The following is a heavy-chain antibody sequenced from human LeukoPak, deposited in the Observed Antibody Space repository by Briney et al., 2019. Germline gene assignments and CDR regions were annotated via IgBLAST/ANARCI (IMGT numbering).Heavy chain of an antibody. D-gene: IGHD5-18*01. V-gene: IGHV3-74*01. CDR2: INSDGSST. Sequence: GGSLRLSCAASGFTFSSYWMHWVRQAPGKGLVWVSRINSDGSSTSYADSVKGRFTISRDNSKNTLYLQMNSLRAEDTAVYYCARVNGYSYGGWYFDLWGRGTLVTVSS. J-gene: IGHJ2*01. CDR3: ARVNGYSYGGWYFDL. CDR1: GFTFSSYW.